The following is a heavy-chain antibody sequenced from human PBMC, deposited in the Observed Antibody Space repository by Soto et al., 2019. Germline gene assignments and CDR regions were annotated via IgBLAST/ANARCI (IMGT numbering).Heavy chain of an antibody. J-gene: IGHJ4*02. CDR3: ARGKEGVVATH. CDR2: IKDGGST. V-gene: IGHV4-34*01. D-gene: IGHD2-15*01. Sequence: QVQLQQWGAGLLKPSETLSLTCAVTGGSFTGYYWSWVRQPPGKGLEWTGEIKDGGSTNYSPSRRSRVTLSADTSKRQLSLKVTSVTAADTSVYYCARGKEGVVATHLDQGSLVTVSS. CDR1: GGSFTGYY.